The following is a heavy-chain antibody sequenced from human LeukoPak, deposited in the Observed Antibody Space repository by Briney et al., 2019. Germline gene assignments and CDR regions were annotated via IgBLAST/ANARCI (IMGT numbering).Heavy chain of an antibody. CDR1: GYTFTGYY. CDR3: AREAWSGYCSGGSCYSCGMDV. CDR2: INPNSGGT. V-gene: IGHV1-2*04. Sequence: GASVKVSCKASGYTFTGYYMHWVRQAPGQGLEWMGWINPNSGGTNYAQKFQGWVTMTRDTSISTAYMELSRLRSDDTAVYYCAREAWSGYCSGGSCYSCGMDVWGKGTTVTVPS. D-gene: IGHD2-15*01. J-gene: IGHJ6*04.